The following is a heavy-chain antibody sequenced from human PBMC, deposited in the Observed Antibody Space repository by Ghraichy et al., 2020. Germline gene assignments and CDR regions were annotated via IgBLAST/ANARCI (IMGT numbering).Heavy chain of an antibody. D-gene: IGHD2-21*02. Sequence: ASVKVSCKASGYTFTSYDINWVRQATGQGLEWMGWMNPNSGNTGYAQKFQGRVTMTRNTSISTAYMELSSLRSEDTAVYYCARVLAYCGGDCYSKHDAFDLWGQGTMVTVSS. V-gene: IGHV1-8*01. CDR3: ARVLAYCGGDCYSKHDAFDL. CDR2: MNPNSGNT. CDR1: GYTFTSYD. J-gene: IGHJ3*01.